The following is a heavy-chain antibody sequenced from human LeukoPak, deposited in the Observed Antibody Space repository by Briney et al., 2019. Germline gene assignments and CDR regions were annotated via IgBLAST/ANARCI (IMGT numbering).Heavy chain of an antibody. V-gene: IGHV3-23*01. CDR1: GFTFSNYA. CDR2: ISAGGGST. CDR3: ARSIAVAGTSFDY. J-gene: IGHJ4*02. D-gene: IGHD6-19*01. Sequence: GGSLRLSCAASGFTFSNYAMTWVRQAPGKGLEWVSAISAGGGSTNYADSVKGRFTISRDNSKNTLYLQMNSLRAEDTAVYYCARSIAVAGTSFDYWGQGTLVTVSS.